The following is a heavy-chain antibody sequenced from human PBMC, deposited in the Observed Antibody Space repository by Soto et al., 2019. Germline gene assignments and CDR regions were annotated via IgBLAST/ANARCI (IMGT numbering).Heavy chain of an antibody. CDR2: IYYSGST. J-gene: IGHJ6*03. CDR3: ARIYYYGLISYYYMDV. Sequence: SETLSLTCTVSGGSISSSSYYWGWIRQPPGKGLEWIGSIYYSGSTYYNPSLKSRVTISVDTSKNQFSLKLSSVTAADTAVYYCARIYYYGLISYYYMDVWGKGTTVTGSS. CDR1: GGSISSSSYY. D-gene: IGHD3-10*01. V-gene: IGHV4-39*01.